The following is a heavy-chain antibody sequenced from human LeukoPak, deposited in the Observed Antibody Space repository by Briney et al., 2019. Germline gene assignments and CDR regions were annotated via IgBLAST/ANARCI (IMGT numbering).Heavy chain of an antibody. J-gene: IGHJ5*02. Sequence: KTSETLSLTCTVSGGSISNYYWSWIRQPPGKGLEWIGYIYYSGSTRYNPSLKSRVTISVDTSKNQFSLKLSSVTAADTAVYYCARGSPLGRNWFDPWGQGTLVTVSS. CDR1: GGSISNYY. D-gene: IGHD1-14*01. V-gene: IGHV4-59*12. CDR2: IYYSGST. CDR3: ARGSPLGRNWFDP.